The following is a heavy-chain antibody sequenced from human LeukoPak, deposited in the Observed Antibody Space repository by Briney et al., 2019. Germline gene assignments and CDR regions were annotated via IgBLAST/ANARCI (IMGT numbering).Heavy chain of an antibody. V-gene: IGHV5-51*01. CDR3: ARHVRYSDSSGYYYGSYYFDY. Sequence: GGSREVSCQGSGFNFTKHWIDWVGQMPGKGVEWVGMNHPVDSETKYSPAFEGQGTISADQSISTAYLQWSSLKESDTAMYYCARHVRYSDSSGYYYGSYYFDYGGQGTLLTVSS. D-gene: IGHD3-22*01. CDR1: GFNFTKHW. J-gene: IGHJ4*02. CDR2: NHPVDSET.